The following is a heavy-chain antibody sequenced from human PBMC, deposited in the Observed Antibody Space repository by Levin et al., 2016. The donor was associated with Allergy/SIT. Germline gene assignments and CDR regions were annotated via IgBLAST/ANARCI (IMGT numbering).Heavy chain of an antibody. CDR2: IKADGVGT. V-gene: IGHV3-23*01. J-gene: IGHJ3*01. CDR3: ARDPNGDYVGAFEF. Sequence: GESLKISCAASGFTMSKNAMTWVRQAPGKGLEWVSSIKADGVGTYYGDSVKGRFTISRDNSKNTLYLQMNNLRVDDTAIYYCARDPNGDYVGAFEFWGQGTMVTVSS. D-gene: IGHD4-17*01. CDR1: GFTMSKNA.